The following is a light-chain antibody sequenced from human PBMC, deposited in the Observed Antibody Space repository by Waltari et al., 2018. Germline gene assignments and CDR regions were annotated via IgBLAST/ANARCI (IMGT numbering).Light chain of an antibody. CDR3: QQYYDSPLT. CDR1: GSALFTSRNKNH. Sequence: DIVMTQSPDSLAVSLGERATTNCKSSGSALFTSRNKNHLPWYQHKPGHPPKFLLYWASTRESGVPDRFSGSGSGTDFTLTISSLQAEDVAIYYCQQYYDSPLTFGGGTKVEIK. V-gene: IGKV4-1*01. J-gene: IGKJ4*01. CDR2: WAS.